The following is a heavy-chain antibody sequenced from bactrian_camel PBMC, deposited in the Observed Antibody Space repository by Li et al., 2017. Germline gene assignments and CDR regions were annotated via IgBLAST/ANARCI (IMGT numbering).Heavy chain of an antibody. V-gene: IGHV3S60*01. CDR2: VGWSGERT. J-gene: IGHJ4*01. CDR1: GLRFDDNA. CDR3: ATYSSLWTHNY. Sequence: HVQLVESGGGSVQAGGSLRLSCVVSGLRFDDNAMGWFRQVPGKEREGVSCVGWSGERTFYADSVKGRFTISRDNAKNTVYLQLNSLKFEDMAMYSCATYSSLWTHNYWGQGTQVTVS. D-gene: IGHD1*01.